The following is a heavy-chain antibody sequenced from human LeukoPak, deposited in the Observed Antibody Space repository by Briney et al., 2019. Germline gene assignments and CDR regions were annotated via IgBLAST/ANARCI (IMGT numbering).Heavy chain of an antibody. CDR1: GGTFISYA. J-gene: IGHJ4*02. CDR2: IIPILGIA. D-gene: IGHD3-9*01. Sequence: GASVKVSCKASGGTFISYAISWVRQAPGQGLEWMGRIIPILGIANYAQKFQGRVTITADKSTSTAYMELSSLRSEDTAVYYCARDGTDILTGYPYYFDYWGQGTLVTVSS. V-gene: IGHV1-69*04. CDR3: ARDGTDILTGYPYYFDY.